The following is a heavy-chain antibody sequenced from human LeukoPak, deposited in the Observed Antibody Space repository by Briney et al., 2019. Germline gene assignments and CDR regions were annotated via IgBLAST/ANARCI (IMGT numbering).Heavy chain of an antibody. J-gene: IGHJ5*02. Sequence: GGSLRLSCAASGFTFSNYGMYWVRQAPGKGLEWVAFIRYDGSDKFYADSVKGRFTMSRDSSKNTLYLQMDSLRPEDTAVYYCAKGQLGIQSSKWFDPWGQGTLVTVSS. CDR3: AKGQLGIQSSKWFDP. CDR2: IRYDGSDK. CDR1: GFTFSNYG. V-gene: IGHV3-30*02. D-gene: IGHD7-27*01.